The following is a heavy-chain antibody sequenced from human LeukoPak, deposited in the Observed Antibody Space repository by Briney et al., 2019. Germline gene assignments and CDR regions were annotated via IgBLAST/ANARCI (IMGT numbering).Heavy chain of an antibody. CDR1: GGSFSGYY. Sequence: SETLRLTCAVYGGSFSGYYWSWIRQPPGKGLEWIGEINHSGSTNYNPSLKSRVTISVDTSKNQFSLKLSSVTPADTAVYYCARGPARRWFDPWGQGTLVRVSS. CDR3: ARGPARRWFDP. J-gene: IGHJ5*02. D-gene: IGHD1-14*01. V-gene: IGHV4-34*01. CDR2: INHSGST.